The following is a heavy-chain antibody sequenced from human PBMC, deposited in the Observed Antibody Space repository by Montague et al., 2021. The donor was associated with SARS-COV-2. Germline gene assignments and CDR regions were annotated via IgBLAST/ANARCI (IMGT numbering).Heavy chain of an antibody. CDR3: ARGNWEKVTGTTSDYLYYFDR. J-gene: IGHJ4*02. CDR1: GDSVSSSSVA. Sequence: CAISGDSVSSSSVAWNWIRQSPSGGLEWLGRTYYRSRWYDDYAAPVKGRITMNPDTAKNHFSLQLNSVTPEDTAVYYCARGNWEKVTGTTSDYLYYFDRWGQGTLVTVSS. V-gene: IGHV6-1*01. D-gene: IGHD1-7*01. CDR2: TYYRSRWYD.